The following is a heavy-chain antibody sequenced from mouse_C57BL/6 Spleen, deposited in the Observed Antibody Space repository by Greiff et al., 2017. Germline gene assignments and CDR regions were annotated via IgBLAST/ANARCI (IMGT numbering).Heavy chain of an antibody. D-gene: IGHD2-2*01. V-gene: IGHV1-61*01. Sequence: QVQLQQPGAELVRPGSSVKLSCKASGYTFTSYWMDWVKQRPGQGLEWIGNIYPSDSETHYNQKFKDKATMTVDKSSSTAYMQLSSLTSEDSAVYYCARGLPRYFDYWGQGTTLTVSS. CDR2: IYPSDSET. CDR3: ARGLPRYFDY. J-gene: IGHJ2*01. CDR1: GYTFTSYW.